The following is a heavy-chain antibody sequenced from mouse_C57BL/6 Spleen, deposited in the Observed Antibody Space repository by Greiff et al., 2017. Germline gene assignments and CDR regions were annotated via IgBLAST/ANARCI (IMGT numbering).Heavy chain of an antibody. J-gene: IGHJ1*03. CDR2: ISNGGGST. CDR1: GFTFSDYY. Sequence: VQLKESGGGLVQPGGSLKLSCAASGFTFSDYYMYWVRQTPEKRLEWVAYISNGGGSTYYPDTVKGRFTISRDNAKNTLYLQMSRRKSEDTAMYYCARLAGSYWYFGGWGTGTTVTVAS. V-gene: IGHV5-12*01. CDR3: ARLAGSYWYFGG.